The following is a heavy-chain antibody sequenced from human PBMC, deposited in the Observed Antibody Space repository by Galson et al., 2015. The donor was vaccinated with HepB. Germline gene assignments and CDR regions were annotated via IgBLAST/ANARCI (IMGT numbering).Heavy chain of an antibody. J-gene: IGHJ4*02. Sequence: SVKVSCKASGGTFSRYTISWVRRAPGQGLEWMGGITPLFGTAKYAQRFQGRDTITADESTSTVYMDLSGLRSEDTAVYYCAREGIAAAANPVDYWGQGALVTVSS. CDR1: GGTFSRYT. CDR3: AREGIAAAANPVDY. V-gene: IGHV1-69*13. D-gene: IGHD6-13*01. CDR2: ITPLFGTA.